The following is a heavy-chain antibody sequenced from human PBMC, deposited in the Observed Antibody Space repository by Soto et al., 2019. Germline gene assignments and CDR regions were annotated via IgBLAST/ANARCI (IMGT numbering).Heavy chain of an antibody. V-gene: IGHV3-74*01. Sequence: GGSLRLSCAASGFTFSSYWMHWVRQAPGKGLVWVSRINSDGSSTSPADSVKGRFTISRDNAKNTLYLQMNSLRAEDSAVYYCARDRSEEDNYWYFDLWGRGTLVTVSS. CDR2: INSDGSST. CDR3: ARDRSEEDNYWYFDL. CDR1: GFTFSSYW. J-gene: IGHJ2*01.